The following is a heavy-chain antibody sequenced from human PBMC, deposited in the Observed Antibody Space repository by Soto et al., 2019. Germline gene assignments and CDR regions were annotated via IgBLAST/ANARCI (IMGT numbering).Heavy chain of an antibody. CDR1: GFSISSGGYS. CDR2: IYHSGST. V-gene: IGHV4-30-2*01. J-gene: IGHJ5*02. D-gene: IGHD3-22*01. CDR3: ARGYDSSGYPDNWFDP. Sequence: SETLSLTCAVSGFSISSGGYSWSWIRQPPGKGLEWIGYIYHSGSTYYNPSLKSRVTISVDRSKNQFSLKLSSVTAADTAVYYCARGYDSSGYPDNWFDPWGQGTLVTVSS.